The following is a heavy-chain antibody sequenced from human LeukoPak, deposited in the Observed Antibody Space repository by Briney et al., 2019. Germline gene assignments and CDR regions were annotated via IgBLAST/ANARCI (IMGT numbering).Heavy chain of an antibody. V-gene: IGHV1-2*02. J-gene: IGHJ4*02. CDR3: ARGQQWLEAFDY. D-gene: IGHD6-19*01. CDR2: INPNSGGT. Sequence: GASMTVSCKASGYTFTGYYIHWVRQAPGQGLEWMGWINPNSGGTHYAQKFQGRVTMTRDTSINTAYMELSRLRFDDTGVYYCARGQQWLEAFDYWGVGTLVTVSS. CDR1: GYTFTGYY.